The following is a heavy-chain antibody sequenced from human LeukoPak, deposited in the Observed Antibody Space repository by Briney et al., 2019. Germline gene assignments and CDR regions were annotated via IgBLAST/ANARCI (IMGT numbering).Heavy chain of an antibody. CDR3: ARHGSGSWFDP. V-gene: IGHV4-38-2*02. Sequence: SETLSLTCTVSGYSISSGYYWGWIRQPPGKGLEWIGSIYYSGSTYYNPSLKSRVTISVDTSKNQFSLKLSSVTAADTAVYYCARHGSGSWFDPWGQGTLVTVSS. CDR2: IYYSGST. CDR1: GYSISSGYY. D-gene: IGHD3-10*01. J-gene: IGHJ5*02.